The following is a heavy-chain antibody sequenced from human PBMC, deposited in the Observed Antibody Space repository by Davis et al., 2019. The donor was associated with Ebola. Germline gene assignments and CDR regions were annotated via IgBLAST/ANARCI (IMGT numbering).Heavy chain of an antibody. CDR1: GYTFTSYG. V-gene: IGHV1-18*01. CDR3: AGDLGWFGELLSYYFDY. D-gene: IGHD3-10*01. Sequence: ASVKVSCKASGYTFTSYGISWVRQAPGHGLEWMGWISAYNGNTNYAQKLQGRVTMTTDTSTSTAYMELRSLSSDDTAVYYCAGDLGWFGELLSYYFDYWGQGTLVTVSS. J-gene: IGHJ4*02. CDR2: ISAYNGNT.